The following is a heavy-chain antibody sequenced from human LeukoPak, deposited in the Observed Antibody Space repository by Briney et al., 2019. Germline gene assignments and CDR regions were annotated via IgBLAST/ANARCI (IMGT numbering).Heavy chain of an antibody. V-gene: IGHV4-34*01. D-gene: IGHD2-15*01. CDR3: ARSVCSGGSCYLFDY. J-gene: IGHJ4*02. CDR1: GGSFSGYY. Sequence: SETLSLTCAVNGGSFSGYYWSWIRQPPGKGLEWIGEINHSGSTNYNPSLKSRVTISVDTSKNQFSLKLSSVTAADTAVYYCARSVCSGGSCYLFDYWGQGTLVTVSS. CDR2: INHSGST.